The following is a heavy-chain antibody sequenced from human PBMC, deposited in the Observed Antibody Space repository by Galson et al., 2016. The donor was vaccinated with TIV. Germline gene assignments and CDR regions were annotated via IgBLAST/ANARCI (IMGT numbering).Heavy chain of an antibody. V-gene: IGHV3-21*01. J-gene: IGHJ5*02. Sequence: LRLSCAASGFTFSDYTMTWVRQAPGQGPEWVPSVSPGSSYIYYADSVKDRFTVSRDNAKNSLFLQMNSLRAEDTAMYYCASSSSYHHLVNWFDPWAQGTLLTVSS. D-gene: IGHD3-16*02. CDR2: VSPGSSYI. CDR3: ASSSSYHHLVNWFDP. CDR1: GFTFSDYT.